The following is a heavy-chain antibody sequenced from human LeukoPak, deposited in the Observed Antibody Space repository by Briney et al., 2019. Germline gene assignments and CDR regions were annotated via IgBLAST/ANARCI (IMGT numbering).Heavy chain of an antibody. V-gene: IGHV3-21*01. D-gene: IGHD3-22*01. J-gene: IGHJ4*02. CDR3: ARDDSSGYYSYFNYFDD. CDR2: ISSSSSYI. Sequence: GGSLRLSCAASGFTFSSYSMNWVRHAPGKGLGWVSSISSSSSYIYYADSVKGRFTISRDNAKNSLYLQMNSLRAEDTAVYYCARDDSSGYYSYFNYFDDWGQGTLVTVSS. CDR1: GFTFSSYS.